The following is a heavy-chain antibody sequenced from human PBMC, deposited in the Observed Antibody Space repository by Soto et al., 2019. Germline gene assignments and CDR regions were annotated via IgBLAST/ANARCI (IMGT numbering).Heavy chain of an antibody. Sequence: EVQLLESGGGLVQPGGSLRLSCAASGFTFSSYAMSWVRQAPGKGLEWVSAISGSGGSTYYADSVKGRFTISRDNSKNTLYLQMNSLRAEDTAVYYCAKGSVAGELLLYYGMDVWGQGTTVTVSS. V-gene: IGHV3-23*01. J-gene: IGHJ6*02. CDR1: GFTFSSYA. CDR3: AKGSVAGELLLYYGMDV. D-gene: IGHD3-10*01. CDR2: ISGSGGST.